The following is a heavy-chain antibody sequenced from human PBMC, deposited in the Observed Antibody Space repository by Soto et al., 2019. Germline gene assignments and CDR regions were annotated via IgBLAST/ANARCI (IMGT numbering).Heavy chain of an antibody. D-gene: IGHD3-10*01. J-gene: IGHJ6*02. CDR3: ANVPVGRITTDV. V-gene: IGHV3-30*18. CDR2: ISYDGSNK. Sequence: QVQLVESGGGVVQPGRSLRLSCAASGFTFSSYGMHWVRQAPGKGLEWVAVISYDGSNKYYADSVKGRFTISRDNSKNTLYLQMNSLRAEDTAVYYCANVPVGRITTDVWGQGTTVTVSS. CDR1: GFTFSSYG.